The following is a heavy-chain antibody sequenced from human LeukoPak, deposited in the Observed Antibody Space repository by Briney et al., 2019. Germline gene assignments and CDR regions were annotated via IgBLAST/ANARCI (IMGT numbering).Heavy chain of an antibody. CDR3: ARGTPEGAYGAFDI. CDR2: ISAYNGNT. J-gene: IGHJ3*02. Sequence: ASVKVSCKASGGTFSSYAISWVRQAPGQGLEWMGWISAYNGNTNYAQKLQGRVTMTTDTSTSTAYMELRSLRSDDTAVYYCARGTPEGAYGAFDIWGQGTMVTVSS. D-gene: IGHD1-26*01. V-gene: IGHV1-18*01. CDR1: GGTFSSYA.